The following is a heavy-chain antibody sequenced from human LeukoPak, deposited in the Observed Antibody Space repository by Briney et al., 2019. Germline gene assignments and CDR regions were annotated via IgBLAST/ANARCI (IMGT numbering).Heavy chain of an antibody. V-gene: IGHV3-33*01. CDR3: VRAYSGFSSRGFDY. CDR1: GFTFSSYG. J-gene: IGHJ4*02. D-gene: IGHD5-12*01. CDR2: IWYDGSNK. Sequence: QSGRSLRLSCAASGFTFSSYGLHWVRQAPGKGPEWVADIWYDGSNKYYADSVKGRFTISRDNSKNTVSLQMSSLRAEDTAVYYCVRAYSGFSSRGFDYWGQGTLVSVSP.